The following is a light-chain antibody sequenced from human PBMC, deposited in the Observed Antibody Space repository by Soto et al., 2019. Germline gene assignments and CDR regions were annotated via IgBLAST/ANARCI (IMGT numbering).Light chain of an antibody. CDR2: KAS. J-gene: IGKJ1*01. V-gene: IGKV1-5*03. Sequence: DIQMTQSPSTLSASAGDTVTITCRASQNITTWLAWYLQKPGKAPKLPIYKASTLETGAPSRFSGSGSGTEFTLTIRSLQPDEFATYYCQHYNSPWRFGQGTKVE. CDR1: QNITTW. CDR3: QHYNSPWR.